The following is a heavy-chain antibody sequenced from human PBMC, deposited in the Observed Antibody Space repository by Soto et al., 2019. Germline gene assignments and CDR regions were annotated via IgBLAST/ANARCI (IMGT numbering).Heavy chain of an antibody. D-gene: IGHD2-2*01. V-gene: IGHV3-21*01. CDR1: VFTFSRYY. CDR3: ARDDGLSSTNVKAFDI. Sequence: EIQLVESGGGLVEPGESLRLSCAASVFTFSRYYMNWVRQAPGKGLEWVSSISTTSTYTHYADSLKGRFTISRDNAKKLLYLQMDSLRAEDTAVYYCARDDGLSSTNVKAFDIWGQGTKVTVSS. J-gene: IGHJ3*02. CDR2: ISTTSTYT.